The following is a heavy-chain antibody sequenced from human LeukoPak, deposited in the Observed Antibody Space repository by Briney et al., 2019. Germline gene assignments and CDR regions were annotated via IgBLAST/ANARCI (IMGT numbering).Heavy chain of an antibody. D-gene: IGHD1-1*01. J-gene: IGHJ6*02. Sequence: GESLKISCKGSGYSFTSHWIGWVRQMPGKGLEWMGIIYPGGSDTRYSPSFQGQVTISVDKSISTAYLQWSSLKASDTAMYYCARIWYNWNDGNYYYYGMDVWGQGTTVTVSS. V-gene: IGHV5-51*01. CDR1: GYSFTSHW. CDR2: IYPGGSDT. CDR3: ARIWYNWNDGNYYYYGMDV.